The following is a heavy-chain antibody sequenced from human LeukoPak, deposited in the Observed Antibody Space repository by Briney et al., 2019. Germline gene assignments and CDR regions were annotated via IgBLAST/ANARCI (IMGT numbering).Heavy chain of an antibody. CDR2: IIPIFGTA. D-gene: IGHD5-18*01. CDR1: GGTFSSYA. Sequence: GASVKVSCKASGGTFSSYAISWVRQAPGQGLEWMGGIIPIFGTANYAQKFQGRVAITTDESTSTAYMELSSLRSEDTAVYYCARGWIQLWRFDYWGQGTLVTVSS. J-gene: IGHJ4*02. V-gene: IGHV1-69*05. CDR3: ARGWIQLWRFDY.